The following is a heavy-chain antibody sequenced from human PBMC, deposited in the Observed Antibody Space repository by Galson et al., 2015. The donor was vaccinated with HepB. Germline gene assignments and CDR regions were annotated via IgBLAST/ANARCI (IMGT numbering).Heavy chain of an antibody. CDR1: GFSFSSYW. CDR3: ARRATTQNWFDP. J-gene: IGHJ5*02. Sequence: SLRLSCAASGFSFSSYWMSWVRQAPGKGLEWVATINQDGSEKYYVDSVKGRFTMSRDSAKNSLYLQMNSLRAEDTAVYYCARRATTQNWFDPWGQGTLVTVSS. D-gene: IGHD1-26*01. CDR2: INQDGSEK. V-gene: IGHV3-7*01.